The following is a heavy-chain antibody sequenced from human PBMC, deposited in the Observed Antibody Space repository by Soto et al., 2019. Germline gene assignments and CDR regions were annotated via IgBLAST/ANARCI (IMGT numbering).Heavy chain of an antibody. CDR2: IWYDGSNK. Sequence: QVQLVESGGGVVQPGRSLRLSCAASGFTFSSYGMHWVRQAPGKGLEWVAVIWYDGSNKYYADSVKGRFTISRDNSKNTLYLQMNSLRAEDTAVYYCARDHDGWVSGYWGQGTLVTVSS. CDR1: GFTFSSYG. J-gene: IGHJ4*02. D-gene: IGHD1-26*01. V-gene: IGHV3-33*01. CDR3: ARDHDGWVSGY.